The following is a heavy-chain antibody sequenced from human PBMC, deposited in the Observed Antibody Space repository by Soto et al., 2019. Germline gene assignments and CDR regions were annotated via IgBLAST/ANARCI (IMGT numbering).Heavy chain of an antibody. CDR2: FSYSGTT. Sequence: PSETLSLTCTVSGGSLSSYYWSWIRRPPGMGLEWIGYFSYSGTTNYNSSLKSRVTISINTSKNQFSLKLSSVTAADTAVYYCARSVFPWGQGTLVTVSS. J-gene: IGHJ5*02. CDR3: ARSVFP. V-gene: IGHV4-59*12. CDR1: GGSLSSYY.